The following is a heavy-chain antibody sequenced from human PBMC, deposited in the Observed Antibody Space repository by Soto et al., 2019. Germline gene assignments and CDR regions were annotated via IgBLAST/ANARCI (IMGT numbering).Heavy chain of an antibody. CDR2: ISAYNGNT. CDR1: GYTFTSYG. J-gene: IGHJ6*02. Sequence: ASVKVSCKASGYTFTSYGISWVRQAPGQGLEWMGWISAYNGNTNYAQKVQGRVTMTTDTSTTTAYMELRSLRSDDTAVYYCARDKVVLLWFGGSYYGMYVWGQVTTVTVSS. D-gene: IGHD3-10*01. CDR3: ARDKVVLLWFGGSYYGMYV. V-gene: IGHV1-18*01.